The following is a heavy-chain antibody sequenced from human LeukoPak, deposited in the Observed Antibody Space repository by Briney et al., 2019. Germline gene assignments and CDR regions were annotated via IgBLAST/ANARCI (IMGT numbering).Heavy chain of an antibody. CDR1: GFTFSSYS. V-gene: IGHV3-30*03. CDR2: ISYDGPNK. Sequence: GGSLRLSCAASGFTFSSYSMNWVRQAPGKGLEWVAVISYDGPNKNYADSVKGRFTISRDNSKNTLYLQMNSLRAEDTAVYYCARGVRIAVAGNIDYWGQGTLVTVSS. J-gene: IGHJ4*02. D-gene: IGHD6-19*01. CDR3: ARGVRIAVAGNIDY.